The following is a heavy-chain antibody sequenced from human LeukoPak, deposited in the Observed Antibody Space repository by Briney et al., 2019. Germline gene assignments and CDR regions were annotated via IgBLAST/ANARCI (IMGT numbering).Heavy chain of an antibody. V-gene: IGHV6-1*01. CDR3: AREPGIAVAGRRYNWFDP. Sequence: SQTLSLTCAISGDSVSSNSAAWNWIRQSPSRGLEWLGRTYYRSKWYNDYAVSVKSGITINPDTSKNQFSLQLNSVTPEDTAVYYCAREPGIAVAGRRYNWFDPWGQGTLVTVSS. D-gene: IGHD6-19*01. CDR1: GDSVSSNSAA. J-gene: IGHJ5*02. CDR2: TYYRSKWYN.